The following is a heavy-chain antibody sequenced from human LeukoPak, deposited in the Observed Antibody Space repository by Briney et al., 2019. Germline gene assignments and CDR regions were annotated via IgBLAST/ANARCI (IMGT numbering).Heavy chain of an antibody. CDR2: INTNTGNP. CDR1: GYTFTSYA. J-gene: IGHJ3*02. D-gene: IGHD2-15*01. CDR3: ASGRYCSGGSCYTDAFDI. V-gene: IGHV7-4-1*02. Sequence: ASVKVSCRASGYTFTSYAMNWVRQAPGQGLEWMGWINTNTGNPTYAQGFTGRFVFSLDTSVSTAYLQISSLKAEDTAVYYCASGRYCSGGSCYTDAFDIWGQGTMVTVSS.